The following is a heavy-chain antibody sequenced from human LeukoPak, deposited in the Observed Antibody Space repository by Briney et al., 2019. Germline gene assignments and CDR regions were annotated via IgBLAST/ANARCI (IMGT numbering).Heavy chain of an antibody. J-gene: IGHJ4*02. CDR2: INQDGSEN. CDR3: ARIVGSYGTYRYDY. Sequence: PGGSLRLSCEASGFTFSSHWMSWVRQAPGKGLEWVGNINQDGSENNSVDSVKGRLTMSRDNAKNSLYLQMNSLRADDTAVYYCARIVGSYGTYRYDYWGQGTLVTVSS. D-gene: IGHD3-16*02. V-gene: IGHV3-7*01. CDR1: GFTFSSHW.